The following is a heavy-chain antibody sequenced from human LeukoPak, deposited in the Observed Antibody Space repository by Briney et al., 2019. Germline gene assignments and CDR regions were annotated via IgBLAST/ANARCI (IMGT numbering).Heavy chain of an antibody. J-gene: IGHJ6*04. CDR2: IYHGGST. CDR1: GGSISSGGYS. CDR3: ARQLLPGSGGMDV. Sequence: SETPSLTCAVSGGSISSGGYSWSWIRQPPGKGLEWIGYIYHGGSTYYNPSLKSRVTISVDRSKNQFSLKLSSVTAADTAVYYCARQLLPGSGGMDVWGKGTTVTVSS. V-gene: IGHV4-30-2*01. D-gene: IGHD2-15*01.